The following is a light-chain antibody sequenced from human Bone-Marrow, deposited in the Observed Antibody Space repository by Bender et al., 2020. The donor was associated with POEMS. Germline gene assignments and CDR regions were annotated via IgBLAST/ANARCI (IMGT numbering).Light chain of an antibody. CDR1: SSNTGSGYD. V-gene: IGLV1-40*01. J-gene: IGLJ1*01. Sequence: GAPGQRVTISCTGSSSNTGSGYDINWYQHLPGTAPKLLIYGYNNRPSGVPDRFSGSKSGNTASLTISGLQAEDEADYYCSSYTTSTTYVFGTGTTVSVL. CDR3: SSYTTSTTYV. CDR2: GYN.